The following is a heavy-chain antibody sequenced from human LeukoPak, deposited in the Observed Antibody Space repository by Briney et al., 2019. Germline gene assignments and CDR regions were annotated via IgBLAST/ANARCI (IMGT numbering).Heavy chain of an antibody. D-gene: IGHD3-10*01. CDR1: GFTFSNYN. CDR2: ITSSGTYI. Sequence: GGSLRLSCGASGFTFSNYNMNWVRQAPGKAMEWVSSITSSGTYIFYADSVKGRFTISRDNAKNSLYLQMDSLGPEDTAVYYCARARIMVRGVVGPNFDYWGQGTLVTVSS. V-gene: IGHV3-21*01. J-gene: IGHJ4*02. CDR3: ARARIMVRGVVGPNFDY.